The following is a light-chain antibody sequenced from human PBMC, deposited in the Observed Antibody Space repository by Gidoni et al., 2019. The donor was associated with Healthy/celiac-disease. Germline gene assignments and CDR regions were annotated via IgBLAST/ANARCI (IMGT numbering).Light chain of an antibody. CDR3: QQYDNLPIT. V-gene: IGKV1-33*01. CDR2: DAS. CDR1: QDISNY. Sequence: DIQMTQSPSSLSASVGDRVTITCQASQDISNYLNWYQQKTGKAPKLLIYDASNLETGVPSRFSGIGSGTDFTFTISSLQPEDIATYYCQQYDNLPITFGQGTRLEIK. J-gene: IGKJ5*01.